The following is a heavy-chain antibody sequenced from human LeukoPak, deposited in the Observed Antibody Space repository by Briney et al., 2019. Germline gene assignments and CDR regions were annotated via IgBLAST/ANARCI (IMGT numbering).Heavy chain of an antibody. CDR1: GFTVSSNC. Sequence: GGSLRLSCAASGFTVSSNCMSWVRQAPGKGLEWVSVIYSGGSTYYADSVKGRFTISRDNAKNSLYLQMNSLRAEDTAVYYCARAWFGRVGATIYGYWGQGTLSPSPQ. J-gene: IGHJ4*02. CDR3: ARAWFGRVGATIYGY. CDR2: IYSGGST. D-gene: IGHD1-26*01. V-gene: IGHV3-53*01.